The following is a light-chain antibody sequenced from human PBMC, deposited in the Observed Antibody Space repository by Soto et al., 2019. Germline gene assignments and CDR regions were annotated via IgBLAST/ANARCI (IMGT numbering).Light chain of an antibody. Sequence: EIVLTQSPATLSLSPGERATLSCRASQSVSSFLAWYQQKPGQAPRLLIYDVSSRATGIPTRFSGSGSGTEFTLNISTLEPEDFAVYYCLQRINWPLTFGGGTKVEIK. CDR1: QSVSSF. CDR2: DVS. J-gene: IGKJ4*01. V-gene: IGKV3-11*01. CDR3: LQRINWPLT.